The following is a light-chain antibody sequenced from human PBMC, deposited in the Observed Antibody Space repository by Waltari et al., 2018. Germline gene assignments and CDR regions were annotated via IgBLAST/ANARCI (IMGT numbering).Light chain of an antibody. Sequence: QSALTQPASVSGSPGQSITISCTGTSSDVGGYNSFSWYQQHPGKGPKLMIYDVSNRPSGVSNRFSGSKSGNTASLTISGLQAEDEADYYCSSYTSSSTPVVFGGGTKLTVL. CDR3: SSYTSSSTPVV. V-gene: IGLV2-14*03. J-gene: IGLJ2*01. CDR1: SSDVGGYNS. CDR2: DVS.